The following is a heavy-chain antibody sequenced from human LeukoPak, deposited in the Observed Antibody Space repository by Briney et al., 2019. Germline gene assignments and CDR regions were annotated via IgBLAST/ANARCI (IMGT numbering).Heavy chain of an antibody. V-gene: IGHV3-21*01. CDR1: GFTFSRYS. D-gene: IGHD3-10*01. CDR2: ITGGSDYI. Sequence: PGGSLRLSCAASGFTFSRYSVNWVRQAPGKGLEWVSCITGGSDYIFYADSARGRFTISRDNAKNSLYLQMNSLRAEDTAVYYCAKFKGHYGDSEYYFDYWGQGTLVTVSS. CDR3: AKFKGHYGDSEYYFDY. J-gene: IGHJ4*02.